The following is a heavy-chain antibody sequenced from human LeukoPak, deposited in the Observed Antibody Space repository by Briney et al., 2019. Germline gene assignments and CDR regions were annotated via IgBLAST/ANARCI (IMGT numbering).Heavy chain of an antibody. CDR3: ARDSRTYYYDSSGYYYDYFDY. CDR2: IYSGGST. D-gene: IGHD3-22*01. Sequence: PGGSLRLSCAATGLTVSSNYMSWVRQAPGRGLEWVSVIYSGGSTYYADSVKGRFTISRDNSKNTLYLQMNSLRAEDTAVYYCARDSRTYYYDSSGYYYDYFDYWGQGTLVTVSS. CDR1: GLTVSSNY. J-gene: IGHJ4*02. V-gene: IGHV3-66*01.